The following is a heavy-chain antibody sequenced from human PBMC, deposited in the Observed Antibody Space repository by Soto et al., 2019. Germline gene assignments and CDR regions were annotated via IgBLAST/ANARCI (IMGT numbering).Heavy chain of an antibody. J-gene: IGHJ4*02. D-gene: IGHD7-27*01. CDR2: INHSGST. CDR1: GGSFSGYY. V-gene: IGHV4-34*01. Sequence: TSETLSLTCAVYGGSFSGYYWSWIRQPPGKGLEWIGEINHSGSTNYNPSLKSRVTISVDTSKNQFSLKLSSVTAADTAVYYCARGWGRISDYWGQGALVTVS. CDR3: ARGWGRISDY.